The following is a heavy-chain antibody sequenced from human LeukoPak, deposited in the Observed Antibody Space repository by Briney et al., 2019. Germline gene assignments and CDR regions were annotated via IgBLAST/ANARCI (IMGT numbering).Heavy chain of an antibody. CDR1: GYTFTSYA. CDR2: INAGNGNT. V-gene: IGHV1-3*01. D-gene: IGHD1-26*01. Sequence: ASVKVSCKASGYTFTSYAMHWVRQAPGQRLEWMGWINAGNGNTKYSQKFQGRVTITRDTSASTAYMELSSLRSEDTAVYYCARVGYSGSYMSGYYFDYWGQGTLVTVSS. J-gene: IGHJ4*02. CDR3: ARVGYSGSYMSGYYFDY.